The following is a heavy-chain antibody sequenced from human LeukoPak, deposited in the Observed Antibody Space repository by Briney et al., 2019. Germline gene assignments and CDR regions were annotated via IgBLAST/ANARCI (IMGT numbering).Heavy chain of an antibody. CDR2: INPNSGGT. V-gene: IGHV1-2*02. CDR3: ARGIYDILTGFQN. D-gene: IGHD3-9*01. CDR1: GYTFTVYY. Sequence: ASVKVSCKASGYTFTVYYMHWVRQAPGQGLEWMGWINPNSGGTNYAQKFQGRVTMTRDTSISTAYMELSRLRSDDTAVYYCARGIYDILTGFQNWGQGTLVTVSS. J-gene: IGHJ1*01.